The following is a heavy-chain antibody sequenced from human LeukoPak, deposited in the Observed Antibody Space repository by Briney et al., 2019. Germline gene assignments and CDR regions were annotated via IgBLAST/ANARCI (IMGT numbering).Heavy chain of an antibody. CDR2: ISWNSGSI. J-gene: IGHJ4*02. CDR1: GFTFDDYA. D-gene: IGHD1-26*01. CDR3: AKDPGWELNPRYYFDY. V-gene: IGHV3-9*01. Sequence: GRSLRLSCAASGFTFDDYAMHWVRQAPGKGLEWVSGISWNSGSIGYADSVKGRFTISRDNAKNSLYLQMNSLRAEDTAVYYCAKDPGWELNPRYYFDYWGQGTLVTVSS.